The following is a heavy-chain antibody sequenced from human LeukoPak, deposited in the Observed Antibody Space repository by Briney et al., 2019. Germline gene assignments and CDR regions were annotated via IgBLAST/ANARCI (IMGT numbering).Heavy chain of an antibody. CDR2: INHSGST. Sequence: SETLPLTCAVYGGSFSGYYWSWIRQPPGKGLEWIGEINHSGSTNYNPSLKSRVTISVDTSKNQFSLKLSSVTAADTAVYYCARVALNYYFDYWGQGTLVTVSS. V-gene: IGHV4-34*01. J-gene: IGHJ4*02. CDR1: GGSFSGYY. CDR3: ARVALNYYFDY.